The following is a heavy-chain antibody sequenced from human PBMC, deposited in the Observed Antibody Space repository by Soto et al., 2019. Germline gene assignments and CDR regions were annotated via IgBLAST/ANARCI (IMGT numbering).Heavy chain of an antibody. Sequence: QVQLVQSGAEVKRPWSSVKVSCKASGGTFSNSPIAWVRLAPGQGLEWMGGVIPIFRIVKYAQKFQGRVTFTADDSTSTAYMELSSLTSEDTDVYYCARGRTIFGVVNFDYWGQGTLVTVSS. D-gene: IGHD3-3*01. CDR1: GGTFSNSP. V-gene: IGHV1-69*01. CDR3: ARGRTIFGVVNFDY. CDR2: VIPIFRIV. J-gene: IGHJ4*02.